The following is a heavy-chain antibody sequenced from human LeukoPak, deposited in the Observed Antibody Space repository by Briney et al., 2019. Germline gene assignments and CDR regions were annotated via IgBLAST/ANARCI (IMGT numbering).Heavy chain of an antibody. CDR1: GFNLSSYW. CDR3: ARGGYYGSGRYYFDS. CDR2: INSDGSST. Sequence: GGSLRLSCEASGFNLSSYWMHWVRQAPGKGLVWVSRINSDGSSTNYADSVKGRFTISRDNAKNTLHLQMNSLRAEDTAVYYCARGGYYGSGRYYFDSWGQGTLVTVSS. V-gene: IGHV3-74*01. J-gene: IGHJ4*02. D-gene: IGHD3-3*01.